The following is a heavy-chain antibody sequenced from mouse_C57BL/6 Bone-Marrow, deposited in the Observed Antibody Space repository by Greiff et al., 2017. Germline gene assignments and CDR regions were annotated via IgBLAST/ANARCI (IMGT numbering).Heavy chain of an antibody. Sequence: VQLQQPGAELVKPGASVKLSCKASGYTFTSYWMQWVKQRPGQGLEWIGEIDPAGSYTNYQYKVKGQATFTVDTSSSTAYMQLSSLTSEDSAGYYCARDCDVNYYAMDYWGQGTSVTVSS. J-gene: IGHJ4*01. V-gene: IGHV1-50*01. CDR3: ARDCDVNYYAMDY. CDR1: GYTFTSYW. CDR2: IDPAGSYT.